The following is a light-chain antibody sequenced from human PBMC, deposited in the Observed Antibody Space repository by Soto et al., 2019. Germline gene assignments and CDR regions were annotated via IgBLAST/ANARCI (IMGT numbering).Light chain of an antibody. CDR1: QSVLYNNKNY. Sequence: DIVMTQSPDSLALSLGERATINCRSSQSVLYNNKNYVAWYQQKPGQPPKLLIHWASTRESGVPDRFSGSESGADFTLTISSLQAEDVAMYYCQQYHTPPATVGGGTRVEIK. CDR3: QQYHTPPAT. V-gene: IGKV4-1*01. CDR2: WAS. J-gene: IGKJ4*01.